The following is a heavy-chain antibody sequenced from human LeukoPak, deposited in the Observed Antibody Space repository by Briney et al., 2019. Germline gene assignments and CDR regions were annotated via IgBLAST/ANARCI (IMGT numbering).Heavy chain of an antibody. CDR3: ARGKRWLQLGYFDL. CDR2: IYYSGST. CDR1: GDSISSYY. Sequence: SETLSLTCTVSGDSISSYYWSWIRQPPGKGLEWIGYIYYSGSTNYNPSLKSRVTISVDTSKNQFSLKLSSVTAADTAVYYCARGKRWLQLGYFDLWGRGTLVTVSS. V-gene: IGHV4-59*01. J-gene: IGHJ2*01. D-gene: IGHD5-24*01.